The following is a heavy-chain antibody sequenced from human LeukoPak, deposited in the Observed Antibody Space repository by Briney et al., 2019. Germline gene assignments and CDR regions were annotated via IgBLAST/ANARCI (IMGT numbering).Heavy chain of an antibody. Sequence: GGSLRLSCAASGFTFSSYWMSWVRQAPGKGLEWVANIKQDGSEKYYVDSVKGRFTISRDNAKNSLYLQMNSLRAEDAAVYYCARPLKYYYGSETYFWFDPWGQGTLVTVSS. J-gene: IGHJ5*02. CDR3: ARPLKYYYGSETYFWFDP. V-gene: IGHV3-7*01. CDR1: GFTFSSYW. CDR2: IKQDGSEK. D-gene: IGHD3-10*01.